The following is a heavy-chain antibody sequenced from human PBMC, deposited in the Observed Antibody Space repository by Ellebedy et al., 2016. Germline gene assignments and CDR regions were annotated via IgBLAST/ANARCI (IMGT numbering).Heavy chain of an antibody. J-gene: IGHJ4*02. D-gene: IGHD1-26*01. V-gene: IGHV4-4*07. CDR2: IYTSGST. Sequence: SETLSPTXTVSGASINSYYWNWIRQPAGKGLEWLGRIYTSGSTNFNPSFKNRVTMPVDTSKNEFSLKLSSVTAADTAVYYCARGRKVGTTDLDYWGQGTQVTVSS. CDR1: GASINSYY. CDR3: ARGRKVGTTDLDY.